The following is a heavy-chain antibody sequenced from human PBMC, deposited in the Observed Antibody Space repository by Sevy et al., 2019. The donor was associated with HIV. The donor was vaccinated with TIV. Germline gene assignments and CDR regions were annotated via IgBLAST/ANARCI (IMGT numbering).Heavy chain of an antibody. D-gene: IGHD1-26*01. CDR3: ATDAFIVGTIIGAFEI. J-gene: IGHJ3*02. CDR1: GFTFSSYA. Sequence: GGSLRLSCTDSGFTFSSYAMTWVRQAPGKGLEWVSSITGNGVTTYYVASVRGRFTISRDNTKNTLFLQMNNLRAEDTAVYYCATDAFIVGTIIGAFEIWGQGTMVTVSS. V-gene: IGHV3-23*01. CDR2: ITGNGVTT.